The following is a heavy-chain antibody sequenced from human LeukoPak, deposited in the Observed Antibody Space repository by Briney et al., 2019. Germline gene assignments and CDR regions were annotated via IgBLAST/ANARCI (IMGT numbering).Heavy chain of an antibody. CDR3: ARGHSSGYYNWFDP. J-gene: IGHJ5*02. CDR2: ITRDASTI. CDR1: GFTFSSYE. Sequence: GGSLRLSCAVSGFTFSSYEMNWVRQAPGKGLEWVSYITRDASTIYYADSVKGRFTISRDSAKNSLYLRMNSLRAEDTAVYYCARGHSSGYYNWFDPWGQGTLVTVSS. D-gene: IGHD3-22*01. V-gene: IGHV3-48*03.